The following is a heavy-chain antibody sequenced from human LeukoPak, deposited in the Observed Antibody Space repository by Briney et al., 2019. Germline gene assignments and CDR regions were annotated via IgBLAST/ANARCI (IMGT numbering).Heavy chain of an antibody. J-gene: IGHJ6*03. Sequence: ASVKVSCKASRGTFSSCAISWVRQAPGQGLEWMGGIIPIFGTANYAQKFQGRVTITADESTSTAYMELSSLRSEDTAVYYCARDLDSSSYSYYMDVWGKGTTVTVSS. CDR2: IIPIFGTA. V-gene: IGHV1-69*13. CDR1: RGTFSSCA. CDR3: ARDLDSSSYSYYMDV. D-gene: IGHD6-6*01.